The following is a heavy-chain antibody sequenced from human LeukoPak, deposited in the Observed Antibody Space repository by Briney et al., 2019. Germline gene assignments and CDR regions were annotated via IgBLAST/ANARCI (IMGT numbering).Heavy chain of an antibody. V-gene: IGHV4-39*07. D-gene: IGHD1-26*01. CDR1: GGSISSSSYY. CDR2: IYYSGST. J-gene: IGHJ4*02. Sequence: SETLSLTCTVSGGSISSSSYYWGWIRQPPGKGLEWIGNIYYSGSTYYNPSLKSRVTISVETSKNQFSLKLSSVTAADTAVYYCARDGRFPPEVLPRYFDYWGQGTLVTVSS. CDR3: ARDGRFPPEVLPRYFDY.